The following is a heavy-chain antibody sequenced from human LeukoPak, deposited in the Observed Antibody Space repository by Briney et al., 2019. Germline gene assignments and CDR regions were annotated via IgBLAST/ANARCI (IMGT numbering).Heavy chain of an antibody. J-gene: IGHJ5*02. Sequence: GRSLRLSCAASGFTFSSYGMHWVRQAPGKGLEWVAVISYDGSNKYYADSVKGRFTISRDNSKNTLYLQMNSLRAEDTAVYYCARDRHYYGSGSLNWFDPWGQGTLVTVSS. CDR1: GFTFSSYG. V-gene: IGHV3-30*03. D-gene: IGHD3-10*01. CDR3: ARDRHYYGSGSLNWFDP. CDR2: ISYDGSNK.